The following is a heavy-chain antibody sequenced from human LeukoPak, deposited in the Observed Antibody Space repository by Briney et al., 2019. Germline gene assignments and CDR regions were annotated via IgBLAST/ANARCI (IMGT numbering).Heavy chain of an antibody. CDR1: GGSISSYY. CDR2: IYYSGST. J-gene: IGHJ4*02. Sequence: SETLSLTCTVSGGSISSYYWSWIRQPPGKGLEWIGYIYYSGSTNYNPSLKSRVTISVDTSKNQFSLKLSSVTAADTAVYYCARYLPSDSSGPNSDYWGQGTLVTVSS. V-gene: IGHV4-59*01. D-gene: IGHD3-22*01. CDR3: ARYLPSDSSGPNSDY.